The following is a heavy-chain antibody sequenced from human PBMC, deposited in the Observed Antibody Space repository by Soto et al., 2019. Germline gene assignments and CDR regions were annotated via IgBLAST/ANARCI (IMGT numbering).Heavy chain of an antibody. Sequence: QVQLVQSGAEEKKPGASVKVSCKASGYTFTSYAMDWVRQAPGQRLEWMGWINAGNGNTKYSQKFQGRVTITRDTSASTAYMELSRLRSEDTAVYYCARAPGGPGIAEYWGQGTLVTVSS. CDR1: GYTFTSYA. CDR2: INAGNGNT. D-gene: IGHD6-13*01. V-gene: IGHV1-3*05. CDR3: ARAPGGPGIAEY. J-gene: IGHJ4*02.